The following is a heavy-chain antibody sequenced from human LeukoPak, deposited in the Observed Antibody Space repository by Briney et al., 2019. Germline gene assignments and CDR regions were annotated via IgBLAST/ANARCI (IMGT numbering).Heavy chain of an antibody. Sequence: SETLSLTCTVSGGSISSSSYHWGWIRQPPGKGLEWIGSIYYSGSTYYNPSLKSRVTISVDTSKNQFSLKLSSVTAADTAVYYCARPLYYYDSSGYHFWGQGTLVTVSS. CDR1: GGSISSSSYH. CDR2: IYYSGST. J-gene: IGHJ4*02. D-gene: IGHD3-22*01. CDR3: ARPLYYYDSSGYHF. V-gene: IGHV4-39*01.